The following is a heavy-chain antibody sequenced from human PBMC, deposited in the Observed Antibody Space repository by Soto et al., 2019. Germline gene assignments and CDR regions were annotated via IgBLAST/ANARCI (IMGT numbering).Heavy chain of an antibody. CDR3: AKRIPYNWNDSHLGMDV. CDR1: GFTFSSYD. Sequence: EVQLLESGGGLVQPGGSLRLSCAACGFTFSSYDMSWVRQAPGKGLEWVSAISGSGGSTYYADSVKGRFTISRDNSKNTLYLQMNSLRAEDTAVYYCAKRIPYNWNDSHLGMDVWGQGTTVTVSS. D-gene: IGHD1-1*01. J-gene: IGHJ6*02. CDR2: ISGSGGST. V-gene: IGHV3-23*01.